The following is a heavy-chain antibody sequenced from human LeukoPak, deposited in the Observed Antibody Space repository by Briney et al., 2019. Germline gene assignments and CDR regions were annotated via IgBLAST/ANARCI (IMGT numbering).Heavy chain of an antibody. V-gene: IGHV3-23*01. CDR3: ARDPTIFGVVITGWFDP. Sequence: GGSLRLSCAASGFTFSNYAMSWVRQAPGKGLEWVSAITDSGGSTYYADSVKGRFTISRDNSKNALFLQMNSLRAEDTAIYYCARDPTIFGVVITGWFDPWGQGTLVTVSS. D-gene: IGHD3-3*01. J-gene: IGHJ5*02. CDR2: ITDSGGST. CDR1: GFTFSNYA.